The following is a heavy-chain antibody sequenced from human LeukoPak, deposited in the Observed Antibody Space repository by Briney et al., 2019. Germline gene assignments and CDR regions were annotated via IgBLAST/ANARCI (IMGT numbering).Heavy chain of an antibody. J-gene: IGHJ4*02. CDR3: ARDLRGVAFSYFDY. CDR2: ISYDGSRK. D-gene: IGHD3-10*01. CDR1: GFNFSNYG. V-gene: IGHV3-30*03. Sequence: GGSLRLSCAASGFNFSNYGMHWVRQAPGKGLEWLAVISYDGSRKSYADSVKGRFTISKDNSKNTLYLQMNSLRAEETAVYYCARDLRGVAFSYFDYWGQGTLVTVSP.